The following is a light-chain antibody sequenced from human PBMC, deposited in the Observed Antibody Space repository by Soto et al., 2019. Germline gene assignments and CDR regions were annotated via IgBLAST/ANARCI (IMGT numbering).Light chain of an antibody. CDR1: QSVGSRY. J-gene: IGKJ2*01. V-gene: IGKV3-20*01. Sequence: EFVLTQSPVTLSLSPGERATLSCRASQSVGSRYLAWYQQKPGQAPRLLIYGASNRATGIPDRFSGSGSGTDFTLTISRLEPEDFAMYYCQQYGGSPYTFGQGTKLEIK. CDR3: QQYGGSPYT. CDR2: GAS.